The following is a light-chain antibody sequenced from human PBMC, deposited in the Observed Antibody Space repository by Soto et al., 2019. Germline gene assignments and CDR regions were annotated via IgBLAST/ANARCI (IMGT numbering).Light chain of an antibody. J-gene: IGKJ1*01. CDR1: RSIRRS. CDR2: AAS. CDR3: QQTYSSPRT. Sequence: DIQMTQSPSSLSASVADRVTITCRASRSIRRSLNWYQQKPGKAPNLLIYAASSLQTGVPSRFTGSGSGTDFTLTISNLQPEDFAVYYCQQTYSSPRTFGQGTKVEIK. V-gene: IGKV1-39*01.